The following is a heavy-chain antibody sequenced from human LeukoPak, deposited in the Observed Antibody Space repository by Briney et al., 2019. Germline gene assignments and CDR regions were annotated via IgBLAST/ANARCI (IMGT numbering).Heavy chain of an antibody. D-gene: IGHD5-18*01. CDR2: FSGSGGST. Sequence: GGSLRLSCTASGFIFSSYAMSWVRQAPGKGLECVSGFSGSGGSTYYADSVKGRFTISRDNSKNTLYLQMNSLRAEDTAVYYCAKGNGYSYGRYYFDYWGQGTLVTVSS. CDR3: AKGNGYSYGRYYFDY. V-gene: IGHV3-23*01. J-gene: IGHJ4*02. CDR1: GFIFSSYA.